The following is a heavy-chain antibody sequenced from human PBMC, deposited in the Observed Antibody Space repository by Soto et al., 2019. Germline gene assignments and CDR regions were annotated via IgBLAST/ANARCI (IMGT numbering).Heavy chain of an antibody. Sequence: QVQLVQSGAEVQKPGSSVKVSCKTSGVSFNNNGIGWVRQAPGHGLEWMGGVSPPFRTSNYARKFQGRISITADASTGTVNMELSSLTSEDTAQYYCARVLYYGSVSYSPYGMDVWGQGTTVTVSS. D-gene: IGHD3-10*01. CDR1: GVSFNNNG. CDR2: VSPPFRTS. V-gene: IGHV1-69*01. CDR3: ARVLYYGSVSYSPYGMDV. J-gene: IGHJ6*02.